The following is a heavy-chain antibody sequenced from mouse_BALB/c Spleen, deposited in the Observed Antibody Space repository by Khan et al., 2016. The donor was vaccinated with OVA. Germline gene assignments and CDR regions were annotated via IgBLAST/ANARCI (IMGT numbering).Heavy chain of an antibody. CDR3: ARRTTGYAMDY. CDR1: GYNFTSHT. V-gene: IGHV1-4*01. D-gene: IGHD2-12*01. J-gene: IGHJ4*01. CDR2: INPRSGYT. Sequence: QVQLQQSGAELARPGASVKMSCKASGYNFTSHTMHWVKQRPGQGLEWIGYINPRSGYTNYNQKFNDKATLTADKSSSTAYMQLRSLTSEDSAVYYCARRTTGYAMDYWGQGTSVTVSS.